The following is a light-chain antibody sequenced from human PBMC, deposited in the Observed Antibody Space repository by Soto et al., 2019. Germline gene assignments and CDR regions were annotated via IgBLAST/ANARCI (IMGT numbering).Light chain of an antibody. J-gene: IGKJ4*01. V-gene: IGKV3-15*01. CDR3: QRYNNWPLT. CDR2: DTS. Sequence: EVVLRQSPGTLSLSPGEIATLCCRASQGIGDTLACYQHKPGQTPRLLIYDTSTRATGVPARFSGSRSGTEFTLTINSLQSEDFAVYYCQRYNNWPLTFGGGTKVDI. CDR1: QGIGDT.